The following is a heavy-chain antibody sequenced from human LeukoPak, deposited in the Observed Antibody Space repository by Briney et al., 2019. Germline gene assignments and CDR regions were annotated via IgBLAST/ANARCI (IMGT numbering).Heavy chain of an antibody. J-gene: IGHJ4*02. CDR3: AKDPYSSGWYESMYYFDY. D-gene: IGHD6-19*01. Sequence: PGGSLRLSCAASGFTFSSYAMSWVRQAPGKGLDWVSAISGSGGSTYYADSVKGRFTISRDNSKNTLYLQMNSLRAEDTAVYYCAKDPYSSGWYESMYYFDYWGQGTLVTVSS. CDR2: ISGSGGST. CDR1: GFTFSSYA. V-gene: IGHV3-23*01.